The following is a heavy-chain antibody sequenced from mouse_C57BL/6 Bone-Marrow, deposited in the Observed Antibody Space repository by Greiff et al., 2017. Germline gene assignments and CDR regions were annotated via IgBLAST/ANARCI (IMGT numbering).Heavy chain of an antibody. CDR2: ISSGSSTN. J-gene: IGHJ1*03. Sequence: EVQLVESGGGLVKPGGSLKLSCAASGFTFSDYGMHWVRQAPEKGLEWVAYISSGSSTNYYADTVKGRFTSSRDNAKNTLFLQMTSLRSEDTAMYYCAATVAHWYFDVWGTGTTVTVSS. V-gene: IGHV5-17*01. CDR3: AATVAHWYFDV. D-gene: IGHD1-1*01. CDR1: GFTFSDYG.